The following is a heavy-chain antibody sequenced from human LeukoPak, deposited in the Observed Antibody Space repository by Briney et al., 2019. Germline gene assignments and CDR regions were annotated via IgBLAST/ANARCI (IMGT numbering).Heavy chain of an antibody. Sequence: PGRSLRLSCAVSGFTFEDSAMHWVRQAPGKGLEWVSGISWNSGSIGYADSVKGRFTISRDNARNSLYLQMNSLRAEDTALYYCAKGSSYYDSSGYSPFDYWGQGTLVTVSS. CDR3: AKGSSYYDSSGYSPFDY. CDR1: GFTFEDSA. CDR2: ISWNSGSI. J-gene: IGHJ4*02. V-gene: IGHV3-9*01. D-gene: IGHD3-22*01.